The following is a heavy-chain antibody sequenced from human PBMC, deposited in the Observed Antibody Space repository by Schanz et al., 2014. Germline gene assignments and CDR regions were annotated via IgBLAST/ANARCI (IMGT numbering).Heavy chain of an antibody. Sequence: EGQRVESGGFFFPPFFSLLLSCAASVFPFINNYMSWVRQAPGKGLECVSIIYSDGSTYYVDSVKGRFIISRDNSKNTVYLQMNSLRAEDTAVYYCARDPGGTKTHGLWGQGTLVTVSS. CDR1: VFPFINNY. D-gene: IGHD2-15*01. CDR3: ARDPGGTKTHGL. J-gene: IGHJ4*02. CDR2: IYSDGST. V-gene: IGHV3-66*01.